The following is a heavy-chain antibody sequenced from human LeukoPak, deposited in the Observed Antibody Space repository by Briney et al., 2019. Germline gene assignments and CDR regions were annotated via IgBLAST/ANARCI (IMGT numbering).Heavy chain of an antibody. D-gene: IGHD3-10*01. CDR1: GGSISSGSYY. CDR2: IYTSGST. V-gene: IGHV4-61*02. J-gene: IGHJ4*02. CDR3: ARDSKAPGYFDY. Sequence: SETLSHTCTVSGGSISSGSYYWSWIRQPAGKGLEWIGRIYTSGSTNYNPSLKSRVTISVDTSKNQFSLKLSSVTAADTAVYYCARDSKAPGYFDYWGQGTLVTVSS.